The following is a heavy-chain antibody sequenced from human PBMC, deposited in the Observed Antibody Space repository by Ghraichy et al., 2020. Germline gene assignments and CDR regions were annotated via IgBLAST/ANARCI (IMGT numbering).Heavy chain of an antibody. CDR3: ARDGAYGGNSVYHYYYGMDV. Sequence: LSLTCAASGFTFSSFGMHWVRQAPGKGLEWVALIWYDGTNKDFADSVKGRFTISRDNSKNTLYPQMNSLRAEDTAVYYCARDGAYGGNSVYHYYYGMDVWGQGTTVTVSS. J-gene: IGHJ6*02. V-gene: IGHV3-33*01. CDR1: GFTFSSFG. D-gene: IGHD4-23*01. CDR2: IWYDGTNK.